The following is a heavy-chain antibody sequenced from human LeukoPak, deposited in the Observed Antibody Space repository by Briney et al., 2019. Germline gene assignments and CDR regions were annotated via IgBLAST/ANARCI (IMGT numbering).Heavy chain of an antibody. V-gene: IGHV1-2*02. J-gene: IGHJ3*02. CDR2: INPNSGGT. Sequence: ASVKVSCKASGYTFTGYYMHWVRQAPGQGLEWMGWINPNSGGTNYAQKFQGRVTMTRDASISTAYMELSRLRSDDTAVYYCARDRAAGIILDAFDIWGQGTMVTVSS. CDR3: ARDRAAGIILDAFDI. D-gene: IGHD6-13*01. CDR1: GYTFTGYY.